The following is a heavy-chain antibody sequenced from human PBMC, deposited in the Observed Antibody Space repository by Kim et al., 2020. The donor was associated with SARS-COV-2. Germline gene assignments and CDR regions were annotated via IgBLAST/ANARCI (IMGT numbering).Heavy chain of an antibody. CDR3: ARDYYDSSGYYYYFDY. CDR2: IYYSGST. D-gene: IGHD3-22*01. J-gene: IGHJ4*02. Sequence: ETLSLTCTVSGGSISSYYWSWIRQPPGKGLEWIGYIYYSGSTNYNPSLKSRVTISVDTSKNQFSLKLSSVTAADTAVYYCARDYYDSSGYYYYFDYWGQGTLVTVSS. V-gene: IGHV4-59*01. CDR1: GGSISSYY.